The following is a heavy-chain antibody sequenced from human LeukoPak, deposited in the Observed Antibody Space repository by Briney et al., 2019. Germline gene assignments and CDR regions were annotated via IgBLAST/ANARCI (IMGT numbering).Heavy chain of an antibody. Sequence: GGSLRLSCTVSGFTVSSNSMSWVRQAPGKGLEWVSFIYSGDTHYSDSVKGRFTISRDHSKNTLYLQMNSLRAEDTAVYYCARVYYSSSYDYWYFDLWGRGTLVTVSS. CDR1: GFTVSSNS. J-gene: IGHJ2*01. CDR3: ARVYYSSSYDYWYFDL. D-gene: IGHD6-13*01. CDR2: IYSGDT. V-gene: IGHV3-53*01.